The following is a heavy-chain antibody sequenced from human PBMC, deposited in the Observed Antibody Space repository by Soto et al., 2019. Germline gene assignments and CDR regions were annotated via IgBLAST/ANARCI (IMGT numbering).Heavy chain of an antibody. Sequence: GALRLSCAASGFMFSAYWMSWVRQAPGKGLEWVANIHGDGGKIYYVDSVKGRFTISRDNAKRSLYLQMNSLRAEDTAVYYCARDFYGGYTYGPGDYWGQGALVTVSS. D-gene: IGHD5-18*01. CDR3: ARDFYGGYTYGPGDY. V-gene: IGHV3-7*01. J-gene: IGHJ4*02. CDR1: GFMFSAYW. CDR2: IHGDGGKI.